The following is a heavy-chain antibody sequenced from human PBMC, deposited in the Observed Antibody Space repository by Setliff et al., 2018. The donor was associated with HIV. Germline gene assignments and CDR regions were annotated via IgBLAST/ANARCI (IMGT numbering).Heavy chain of an antibody. Sequence: LSLTCTVSGGSISISDWSWIRQPPGKGLEWIGCIYTSGNTNYDPSLKSRVTISVDTSKNQFSLKLSSVTAADTAVYFCARGRGSSSSWPIDYWGQGTLVTVSS. D-gene: IGHD6-13*01. CDR1: GGSISISD. CDR2: IYTSGNT. J-gene: IGHJ4*02. CDR3: ARGRGSSSSWPIDY. V-gene: IGHV4-4*09.